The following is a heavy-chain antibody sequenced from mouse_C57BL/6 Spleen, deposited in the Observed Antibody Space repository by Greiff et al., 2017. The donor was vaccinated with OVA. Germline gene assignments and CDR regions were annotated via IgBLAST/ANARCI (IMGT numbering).Heavy chain of an antibody. D-gene: IGHD1-1*01. CDR2: IDPETGGT. CDR1: GYTFTDYE. J-gene: IGHJ2*01. CDR3: TRSDGSSYYFDY. V-gene: IGHV1-15*01. Sequence: QVQLQQSGAELVRPGASVTLSCKASGYTFTDYEMHWVKQTPVHGLEWIGAIDPETGGTAYNQKFKGKAILTADKSSSTAYMELRSLTSEDSAVHYCTRSDGSSYYFDYWGQGTTLTVSS.